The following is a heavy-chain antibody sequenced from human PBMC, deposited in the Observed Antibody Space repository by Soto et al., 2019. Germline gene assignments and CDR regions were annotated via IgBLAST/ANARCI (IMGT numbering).Heavy chain of an antibody. J-gene: IGHJ4*02. CDR3: ARDPGITLSGTWAQHYYFEY. CDR2: ISGSSTTI. V-gene: IGHV3-48*02. D-gene: IGHD6-19*01. CDR1: GFTFSSYS. Sequence: GGSLRLSCAASGFTFSSYSMNWVRQAPGKGLEWVSYISGSSTTIKYADSVKGRFTISRDNAKNSLYLQLNSLRDEDTAVYYCARDPGITLSGTWAQHYYFEYWGQGTLVTVSS.